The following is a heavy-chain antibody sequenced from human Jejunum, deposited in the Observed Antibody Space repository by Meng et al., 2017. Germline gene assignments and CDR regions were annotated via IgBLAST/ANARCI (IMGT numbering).Heavy chain of an antibody. CDR3: ALCGGNCYTADP. CDR1: GHTFSDYY. CDR2: INPNSGGT. Sequence: VQLGQSGTEVKKPGASVKVSCEASGHTFSDYYIHWVRHAPGQGLEWMGRINPNSGGTDPAQSFQGRVTMTRGTSLGTAFMELSSLRSDDTAMYYCALCGGNCYTADPWGQGTLVTVSS. J-gene: IGHJ5*02. V-gene: IGHV1-2*06. D-gene: IGHD2-21*01.